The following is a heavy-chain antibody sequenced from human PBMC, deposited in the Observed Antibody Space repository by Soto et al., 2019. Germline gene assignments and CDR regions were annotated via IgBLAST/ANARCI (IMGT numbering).Heavy chain of an antibody. Sequence: QVQLVESGGGVVQPGTSLRLSCAVSGFPFSTYGFHWVRQPPGKGLEWVAVIVSDGSAKYHADSVEGRFTISRDNSKDTLYLKMNSRRAEDTAVYYCARDDAFGNENGFDIWGQGTMVTVSS. J-gene: IGHJ3*02. D-gene: IGHD1-1*01. V-gene: IGHV3-33*01. CDR1: GFPFSTYG. CDR2: IVSDGSAK. CDR3: ARDDAFGNENGFDI.